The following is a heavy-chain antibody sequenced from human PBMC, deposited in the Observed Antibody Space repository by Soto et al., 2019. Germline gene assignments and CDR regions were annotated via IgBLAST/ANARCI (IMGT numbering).Heavy chain of an antibody. J-gene: IGHJ6*02. Sequence: ASVKVSCKASGYTFTGYYMHWVRQAPGQGLEWMGWINPNSGGTNYAQKFQGWVTMTRDTSISTAYMELSRLRSDDTAVYYCARIDYGGNSGGGSYYYYGMDVWGQGTTVTVSS. CDR1: GYTFTGYY. CDR3: ARIDYGGNSGGGSYYYYGMDV. CDR2: INPNSGGT. V-gene: IGHV1-2*04. D-gene: IGHD4-17*01.